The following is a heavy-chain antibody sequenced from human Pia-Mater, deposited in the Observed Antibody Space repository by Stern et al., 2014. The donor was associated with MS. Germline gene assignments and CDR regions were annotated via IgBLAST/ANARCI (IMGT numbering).Heavy chain of an antibody. CDR2: IIPISGKA. Sequence: DQLVESGAEVKKPGSSVKVSCKASGDSLSRFAISWVRQAPGQGLEGMGGIIPISGKANYAQKFQGRVKLIADESTSTAYMELSSLKSEDAAVYYCASSYTGWDNPYHFYGMDVWGQGTTVTVSS. V-gene: IGHV1-69*01. D-gene: IGHD6-19*01. CDR3: ASSYTGWDNPYHFYGMDV. CDR1: GDSLSRFA. J-gene: IGHJ6*02.